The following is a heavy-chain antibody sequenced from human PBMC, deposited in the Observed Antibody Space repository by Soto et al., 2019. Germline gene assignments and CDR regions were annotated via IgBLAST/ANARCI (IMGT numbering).Heavy chain of an antibody. J-gene: IGHJ4*02. Sequence: SETLSLTCTVSGGSISSSSYYWGWIRQPPGKGLEWIGRIYYSGSTYYNPSLKSRVTISVDTSKNQFSLKLSSVTAADTAVYYCARGSMTTVTTCLDYWGQGTLVTVSS. V-gene: IGHV4-39*01. CDR3: ARGSMTTVTTCLDY. CDR2: IYYSGST. CDR1: GGSISSSSYY. D-gene: IGHD4-17*01.